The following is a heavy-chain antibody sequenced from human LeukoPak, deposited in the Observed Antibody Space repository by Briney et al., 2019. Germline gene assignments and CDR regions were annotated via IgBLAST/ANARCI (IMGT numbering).Heavy chain of an antibody. Sequence: GGSLRLSCAASGFXFSSYAISWVRQAPGKGLEWVSAISGSGGGTYYADSVKGRFTISRDNSKNTLFLQMTSLRAEDTAVYYCAKAPFTVTFYFDYWGQGTLVTVSS. CDR3: AKAPFTVTFYFDY. J-gene: IGHJ4*02. D-gene: IGHD4-17*01. CDR2: ISGSGGGT. CDR1: GFXFSSYA. V-gene: IGHV3-23*01.